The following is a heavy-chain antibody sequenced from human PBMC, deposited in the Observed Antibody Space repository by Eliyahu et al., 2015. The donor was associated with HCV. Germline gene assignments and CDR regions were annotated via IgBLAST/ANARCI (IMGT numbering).Heavy chain of an antibody. CDR2: IKQDGSET. D-gene: IGHD3-3*01. J-gene: IGHJ1*01. CDR1: GFTFXSYW. CDR3: VKRDYDFWSGPEYFQH. V-gene: IGHV3-7*01. Sequence: EVQLVESGGDLVQPGGSLRLSCAASGFTFXSYWMSWVRQAPGKGLEWVANIKQDGSETSYVDSVKGRFTISRDNAKNSLYLQMNNLRAEDTAVYYCVKRDYDFWSGPEYFQHWGQGTLVTVSS.